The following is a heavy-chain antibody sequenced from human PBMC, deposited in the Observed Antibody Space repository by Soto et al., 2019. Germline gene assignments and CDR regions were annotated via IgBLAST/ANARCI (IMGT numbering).Heavy chain of an antibody. V-gene: IGHV4-34*01. D-gene: IGHD3-3*01. CDR3: ARRGEGDVLRFLEDADLYYYGMDV. Sequence: SETLSLTCAVYGGSFSGYYWSWIRQPPGKGLEWIGEINHSGSTNYNPSLKSRVTISVDTSKNQFSLKLSSVTAADTAVYYCARRGEGDVLRFLEDADLYYYGMDVWGQGTTVTVSS. J-gene: IGHJ6*02. CDR2: INHSGST. CDR1: GGSFSGYY.